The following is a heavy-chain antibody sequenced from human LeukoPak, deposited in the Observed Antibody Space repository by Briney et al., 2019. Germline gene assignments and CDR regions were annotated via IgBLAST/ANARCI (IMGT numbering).Heavy chain of an antibody. Sequence: ASVKVSCKASGYTFTGYYMHWVRQAPGQGLEWMRWINPNSGGTNYAQKFQGRVTMTTDTSTSTAYMELRSLRSDDTAVYYCARGPGGRSGYYPLEDYYDYYYMDVWGKGTTVTISS. V-gene: IGHV1-2*02. J-gene: IGHJ6*03. CDR2: INPNSGGT. CDR1: GYTFTGYY. D-gene: IGHD3-22*01. CDR3: ARGPGGRSGYYPLEDYYDYYYMDV.